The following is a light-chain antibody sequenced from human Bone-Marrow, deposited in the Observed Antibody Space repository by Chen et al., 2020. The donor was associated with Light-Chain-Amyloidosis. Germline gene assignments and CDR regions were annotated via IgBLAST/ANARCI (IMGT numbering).Light chain of an antibody. Sequence: EIVLTQSPGTLSLSPGEGANLSCRASQTISSNYLTWYQRKFGQAPRLLIYGSSSRATGIPDRFTGSGCGTDFTLTINRLEPEDFAMYDCQQYGTSPLTFGGGTKGEIK. CDR2: GSS. V-gene: IGKV3-20*01. J-gene: IGKJ4*01. CDR1: QTISSNY. CDR3: QQYGTSPLT.